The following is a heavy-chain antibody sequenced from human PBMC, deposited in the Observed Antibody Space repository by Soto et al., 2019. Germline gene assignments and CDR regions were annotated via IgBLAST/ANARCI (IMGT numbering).Heavy chain of an antibody. J-gene: IGHJ3*02. D-gene: IGHD3-10*01. Sequence: PSETLSLTCTVSGGSISSSSYYWGWIRQPPGKGLEWTGSIYYSGSTYYNPSLKSRVTISVDTSKNQFSLKLSSVTAADTAVYYCARQKLYGSGRKAFDIWGQGTMVTVSS. CDR1: GGSISSSSYY. V-gene: IGHV4-39*01. CDR3: ARQKLYGSGRKAFDI. CDR2: IYYSGST.